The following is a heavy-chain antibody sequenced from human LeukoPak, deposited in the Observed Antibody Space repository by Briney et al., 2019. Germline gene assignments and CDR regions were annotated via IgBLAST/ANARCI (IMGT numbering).Heavy chain of an antibody. V-gene: IGHV4-59*08. CDR1: GGSISSYY. Sequence: SETLSLTCTVSGGSISSYYWSWIRQPPGKGLEWIGYIYYSGSTNYNPSLKSRVTISVDTSKNQFSLKLSSVTAPAKDVYYCARQKADPTYYYDKAFDYWGQGTLVTVSS. D-gene: IGHD3-22*01. J-gene: IGHJ4*02. CDR3: ARQKADPTYYYDKAFDY. CDR2: IYYSGST.